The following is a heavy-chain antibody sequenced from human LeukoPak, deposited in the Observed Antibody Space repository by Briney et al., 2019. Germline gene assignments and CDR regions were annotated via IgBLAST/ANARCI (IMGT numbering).Heavy chain of an antibody. Sequence: SETLSLTCAVYGGSFSGYYWSWIRQPPGKGLEWIGEINHSGSTNYNPSLKSRVTISVDTSKNQFSLKLSSVTAADTAVYYCARVYDSSGYYYLPAFDIWGQGTMVTVSS. V-gene: IGHV4-34*01. CDR1: GGSFSGYY. CDR2: INHSGST. D-gene: IGHD3-22*01. CDR3: ARVYDSSGYYYLPAFDI. J-gene: IGHJ3*02.